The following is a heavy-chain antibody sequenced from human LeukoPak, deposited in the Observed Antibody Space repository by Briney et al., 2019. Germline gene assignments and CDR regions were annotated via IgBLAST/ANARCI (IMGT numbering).Heavy chain of an antibody. CDR3: AKWSGDYPSYYLDY. D-gene: IGHD4-17*01. CDR1: GFTFRSFG. V-gene: IGHV3-33*06. Sequence: AGRSLRLSCAASGFTFRSFGLHWVRQAPGKGPEWVALIRSDGNSKNYADSVKGRFTISRDTSKNTVYLQMNNLRAEDTALYSCAKWSGDYPSYYLDYWGQGTLVTVSS. J-gene: IGHJ4*02. CDR2: IRSDGNSK.